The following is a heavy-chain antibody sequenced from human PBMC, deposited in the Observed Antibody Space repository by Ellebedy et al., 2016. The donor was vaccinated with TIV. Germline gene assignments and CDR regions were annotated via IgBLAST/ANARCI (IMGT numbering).Heavy chain of an antibody. CDR2: ISYSGDLM. CDR1: GFTFSGYY. J-gene: IGHJ4*02. CDR3: ARLGVIAAAGASDY. V-gene: IGHV3-11*01. Sequence: GESLKISCAASGFTFSGYYMSWFRQAPGKGPEWVSYISYSGDLMYYADSVKGRFTTSRDNAGNSLYLQMNSLRAKDTAVYYCARLGVIAAAGASDYWGQGTLVIVSS. D-gene: IGHD6-13*01.